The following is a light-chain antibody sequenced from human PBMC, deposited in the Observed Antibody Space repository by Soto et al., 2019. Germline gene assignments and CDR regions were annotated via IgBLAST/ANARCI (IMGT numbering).Light chain of an antibody. CDR3: SSHSATSPYV. V-gene: IGLV2-14*01. J-gene: IGLJ1*01. CDR2: EVS. CDR1: SNDVGGYNY. Sequence: QSFLTQPASVSGSPGQSITISCTGTSNDVGGYNYVPWYQQQPGKAPKLIIYEVSHRPSGISNRFSGSKSGNTASLTISGLHVEDEADYYCSSHSATSPYVFGTGTKVTVL.